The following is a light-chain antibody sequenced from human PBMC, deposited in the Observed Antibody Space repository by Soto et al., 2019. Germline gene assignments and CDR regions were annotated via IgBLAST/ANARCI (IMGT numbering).Light chain of an antibody. CDR2: DAS. CDR1: QDISNY. V-gene: IGKV1-33*01. Sequence: DIQMTQSPSSLSASVGDRVTITCQASQDISNYLNWYQQKPRKAPKLLIYDASNLETGVTSRFSGSGSGTDFTFTISSLQPEDIATYYCQQYDNLPLTFGQGTRLDIK. CDR3: QQYDNLPLT. J-gene: IGKJ5*01.